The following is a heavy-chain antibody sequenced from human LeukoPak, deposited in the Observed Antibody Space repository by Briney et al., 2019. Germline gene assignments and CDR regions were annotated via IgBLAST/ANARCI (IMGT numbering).Heavy chain of an antibody. D-gene: IGHD6-19*01. J-gene: IGHJ6*02. CDR3: AKDPYYSSGWYGGLGYYYGMDV. CDR2: MNPNSGNT. Sequence: ASVKVSCKASGYTFTSYDINWVRQATGQGLEWMGWMNPNSGNTGYAQKFQGRVTMTRNTSISTAYMELSSLRSEDTAVYYCAKDPYYSSGWYGGLGYYYGMDVWGQGTTVTVSS. V-gene: IGHV1-8*01. CDR1: GYTFTSYD.